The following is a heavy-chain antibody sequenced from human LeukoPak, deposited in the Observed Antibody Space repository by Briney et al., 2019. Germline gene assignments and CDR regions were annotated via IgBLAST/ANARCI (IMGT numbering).Heavy chain of an antibody. J-gene: IGHJ4*02. CDR1: GGSISSYY. CDR3: GRGGSSVVVVAATFRGVRYFDY. Sequence: SETLSLTCTVSGGSISSYYWGWIRQRAGQGLKWIGLIFTSGSTNYNPSLKSRVTISVDTSRNQFFLKLSFGSDAPAVFYCCGRGGSSVVVVAATFRGVRYFDYWGQGTLDTVSS. CDR2: IFTSGST. V-gene: IGHV4-4*07. D-gene: IGHD2-15*01.